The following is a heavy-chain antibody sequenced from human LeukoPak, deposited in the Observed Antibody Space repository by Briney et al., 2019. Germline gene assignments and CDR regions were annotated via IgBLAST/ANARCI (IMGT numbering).Heavy chain of an antibody. Sequence: GGSLRLSCVASGYTFSSFSINWVRQAPGKGLEWVSPISVRSNYIYYADSVRGRFSISRDDARDSLFLQMNSLRAGDTAVYYCVRLRRNSDTSGYYYYYDFWGQGTLVTVSS. D-gene: IGHD3-22*01. CDR2: ISVRSNYI. J-gene: IGHJ4*02. CDR3: VRLRRNSDTSGYYYYYDF. CDR1: GYTFSSFS. V-gene: IGHV3-21*01.